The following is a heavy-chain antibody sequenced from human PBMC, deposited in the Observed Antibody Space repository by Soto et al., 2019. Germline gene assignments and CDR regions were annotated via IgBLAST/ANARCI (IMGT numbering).Heavy chain of an antibody. V-gene: IGHV1-69*13. CDR2: IIPIFGTA. CDR3: ARELKLQYATYYYYGMDV. Sequence: GASVKVSCKASGGTFSSYAISWVRQAPGQGLEWMGGIIPIFGTANYAQKFQGRVTITADESTSTAYMELSSLRSEDTAVYYCARELKLQYATYYYYGMDVWGQGTTVTVSS. D-gene: IGHD4-4*01. J-gene: IGHJ6*02. CDR1: GGTFSSYA.